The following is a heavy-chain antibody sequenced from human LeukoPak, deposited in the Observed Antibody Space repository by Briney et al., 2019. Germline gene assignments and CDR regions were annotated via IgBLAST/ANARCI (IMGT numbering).Heavy chain of an antibody. CDR2: ISWDSKNI. CDR3: ARGNRDSSGFYYYYGMGV. CDR1: GFTFDDYA. Sequence: GRSLRLSCAASGFTFDDYAMFWVRQAPGKGLEWVSGISWDSKNIGYAASVKGRFTISRDNAKDSLYLQLHSLRPEDTAFYYCARGNRDSSGFYYYYGMGVWGQGTTVTVSS. V-gene: IGHV3-9*01. J-gene: IGHJ6*02. D-gene: IGHD6-19*01.